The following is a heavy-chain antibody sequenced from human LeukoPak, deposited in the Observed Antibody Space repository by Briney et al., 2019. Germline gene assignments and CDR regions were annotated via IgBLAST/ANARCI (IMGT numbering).Heavy chain of an antibody. Sequence: PSETLSLTCAVYGGSFSGYYWSWIRQPPGKGLEWIGEINHSGSTNYNPSLKSRVTISVDTSKNQFSLKLSSVTAADTAVYYCARVHYDSWSGHPTYAFDIWGQGTMVTVSS. V-gene: IGHV4-34*01. D-gene: IGHD3-3*01. CDR3: ARVHYDSWSGHPTYAFDI. CDR2: INHSGST. CDR1: GGSFSGYY. J-gene: IGHJ3*02.